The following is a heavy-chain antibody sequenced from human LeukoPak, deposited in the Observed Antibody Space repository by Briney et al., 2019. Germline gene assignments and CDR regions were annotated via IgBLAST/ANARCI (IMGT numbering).Heavy chain of an antibody. D-gene: IGHD3-22*01. J-gene: IGHJ3*02. Sequence: VNVSCKASGFIFSRSAVQWVRQPRGQRLEWIGWIVVGSGNTNYAQKFQERVTMTSYMSTGTAYMELSSLRSEDTAVYYCAAGNYYDSSGYYPYAFDIWGQGTLVTVSS. CDR1: GFIFSRSA. CDR2: IVVGSGNT. V-gene: IGHV1-58*01. CDR3: AAGNYYDSSGYYPYAFDI.